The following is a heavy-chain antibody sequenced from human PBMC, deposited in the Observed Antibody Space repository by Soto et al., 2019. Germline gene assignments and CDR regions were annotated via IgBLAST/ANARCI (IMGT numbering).Heavy chain of an antibody. CDR2: ISGSGGSA. CDR3: AKASDYDDILTGLH. V-gene: IGHV3-23*01. J-gene: IGHJ4*02. Sequence: EVQLLESGGGLVQPGGSLRISCAASGFTFSSYAMSWVRQAPGQGLECVSTISGSGGSAYYADSVKGRFTITRDNSKNTLHLQVDCLRAEETAVYYCAKASDYDDILTGLHWGQGTLVTVS. CDR1: GFTFSSYA. D-gene: IGHD3-9*01.